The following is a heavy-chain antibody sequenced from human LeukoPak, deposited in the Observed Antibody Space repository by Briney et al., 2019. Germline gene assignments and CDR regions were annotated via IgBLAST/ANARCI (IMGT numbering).Heavy chain of an antibody. CDR3: ATLSGQEDY. CDR1: GFTLSSYW. Sequence: GGSLRLSCAASGFTLSSYWMHWVRQAPGKGLVWVSRINGDGSSTNYTDSVKGRFTISRDNAKNMLHLQMNSLRAEDTAVYYCATLSGQEDYWGQGTLVTVSS. CDR2: INGDGSST. J-gene: IGHJ4*02. V-gene: IGHV3-74*01. D-gene: IGHD6-25*01.